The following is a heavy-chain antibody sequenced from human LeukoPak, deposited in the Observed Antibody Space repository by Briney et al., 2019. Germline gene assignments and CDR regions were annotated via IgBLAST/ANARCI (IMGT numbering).Heavy chain of an antibody. CDR2: ISSGSSTI. Sequence: GGSLRLSCAASGFTFSGYSMNWVRQAPGKGLEWVSYISSGSSTIYYADSVKGRFTISRDNAKNSLYLQMYSLRDEDTAVYYCAREIRYFVDYWGQGTLVTVSS. CDR1: GFTFSGYS. CDR3: AREIRYFVDY. D-gene: IGHD2/OR15-2a*01. J-gene: IGHJ4*02. V-gene: IGHV3-48*02.